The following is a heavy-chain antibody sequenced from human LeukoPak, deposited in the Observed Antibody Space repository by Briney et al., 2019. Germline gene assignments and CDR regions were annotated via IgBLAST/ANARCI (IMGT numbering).Heavy chain of an antibody. CDR1: GYSISSGYY. V-gene: IGHV4-38-2*02. J-gene: IGHJ5*02. D-gene: IGHD5-12*01. CDR3: ARDQRLYSGYDFWFDP. Sequence: SETLSLTCTVSGYSISSGYYWGWIRQAPGKGLEWIASIHYSGTTYYKPSLKSRVTISVDTSKNQFSLRLSSVTAADTAVYYCARDQRLYSGYDFWFDPWGQGTLVKVSS. CDR2: IHYSGTT.